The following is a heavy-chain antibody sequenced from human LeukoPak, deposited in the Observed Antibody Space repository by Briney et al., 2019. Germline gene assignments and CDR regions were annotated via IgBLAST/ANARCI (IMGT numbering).Heavy chain of an antibody. J-gene: IGHJ4*02. V-gene: IGHV3-23*01. CDR3: AKDLSFTVTTGYFDH. CDR1: GFTFSSYA. D-gene: IGHD4-17*01. Sequence: PGGSLRLSCAASGFTFSSYAMSWVRQAPGKGLEWVSGLSGSGGSTDYADSVRGRFTISRDNSENTMYLQMNSLRAEDTAVYYCAKDLSFTVTTGYFDHWGQGTLVTVSS. CDR2: LSGSGGST.